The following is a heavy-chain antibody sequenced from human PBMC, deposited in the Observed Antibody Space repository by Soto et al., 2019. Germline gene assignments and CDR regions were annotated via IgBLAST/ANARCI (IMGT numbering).Heavy chain of an antibody. D-gene: IGHD1-26*01. J-gene: IGHJ4*02. CDR1: GYTFTAYN. V-gene: IGHV1-3*04. CDR3: ARDTGGRWEINYFDY. Sequence: QVHLVQSGAEVKKPGASVKVSCKASGYTFTAYNMHWLRQAPGQTLEWMGWINTANGDTRYSQNFQGRATLARDTSASTVYVQRGRLTSEDTAVYYCARDTGGRWEINYFDYWGQGTLVAVSS. CDR2: INTANGDT.